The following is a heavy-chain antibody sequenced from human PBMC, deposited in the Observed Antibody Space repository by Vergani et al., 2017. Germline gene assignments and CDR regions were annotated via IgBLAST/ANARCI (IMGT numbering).Heavy chain of an antibody. CDR2: IIPILGIA. D-gene: IGHD4-17*01. Sequence: QVQLVQSGAEVKKPGSSVKVSCKASGGTFSSYTISWVRQAPGQGLEWMGRIIPILGIANYAQKFQGRVMITADKSTSTAYMELSSLRSEDTAVYYCARDVDYGDYEVSWGQGTLVTVSS. CDR3: ARDVDYGDYEVS. V-gene: IGHV1-69*04. J-gene: IGHJ5*02. CDR1: GGTFSSYT.